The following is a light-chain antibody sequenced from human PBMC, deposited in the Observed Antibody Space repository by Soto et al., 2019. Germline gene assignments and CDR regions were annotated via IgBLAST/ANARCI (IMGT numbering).Light chain of an antibody. CDR1: SRDVGSYNL. J-gene: IGLJ3*02. CDR2: EVS. V-gene: IGLV2-23*02. CDR3: CSYAGSGTFRVV. Sequence: QSALTQPASVSGSPGQSSTLSCTGTSRDVGSYNLVSWYQPHPGKAPNLMIYEVSKRPSGVSNRFSGSKSGDTASLTISGLQAEDEADYYCCSYAGSGTFRVVFGGGTKLTVL.